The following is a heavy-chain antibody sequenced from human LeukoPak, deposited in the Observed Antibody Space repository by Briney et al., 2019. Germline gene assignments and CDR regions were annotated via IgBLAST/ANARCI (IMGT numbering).Heavy chain of an antibody. J-gene: IGHJ4*02. V-gene: IGHV3-23*01. CDR2: ISGSGGTT. CDR3: AKPSSIVIVPTALQRSLDY. Sequence: GGSLRLSCTASGFTFRNYAMTWVRQAPGKGLEWVSTISGSGGTTYCADSVKGRLSISRDNSKNTLSLQMNSLRAEDTAVYYCAKPSSIVIVPTALQRSLDYWDQGALVTVSS. CDR1: GFTFRNYA. D-gene: IGHD2/OR15-2a*01.